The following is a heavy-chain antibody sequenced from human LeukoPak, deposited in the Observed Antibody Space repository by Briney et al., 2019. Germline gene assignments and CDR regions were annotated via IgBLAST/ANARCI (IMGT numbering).Heavy chain of an antibody. CDR1: GFTFSSYA. V-gene: IGHV3-30-3*01. CDR2: ISYGGSNK. Sequence: GGSLRLSCAASGFTFSSYAMHWVRQAPGKGLEWVAVISYGGSNKYYADSVKGRFTISRDNSKNTLYLQMNSLRAEDTAVYYCARDTLDEGYSYGDGGYWGQGTLVTVSS. CDR3: ARDTLDEGYSYGDGGY. D-gene: IGHD5-18*01. J-gene: IGHJ4*02.